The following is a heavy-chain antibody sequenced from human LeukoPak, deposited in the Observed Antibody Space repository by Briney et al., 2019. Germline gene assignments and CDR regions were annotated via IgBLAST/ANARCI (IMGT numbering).Heavy chain of an antibody. Sequence: SVKVSCKASGGTLSSYAISWVRQAPGQGLEWMGGIIPKFGAANYAQKFQGRVTITADESTSTAYMELSSLRAEDTAVYYCARGLLYGDYPYYYYYGMDVWGQGTTVTVSS. V-gene: IGHV1-69*13. J-gene: IGHJ6*02. CDR3: ARGLLYGDYPYYYYYGMDV. CDR1: GGTLSSYA. D-gene: IGHD4-17*01. CDR2: IIPKFGAA.